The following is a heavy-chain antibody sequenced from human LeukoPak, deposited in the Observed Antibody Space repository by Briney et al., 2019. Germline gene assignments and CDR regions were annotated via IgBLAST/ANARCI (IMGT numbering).Heavy chain of an antibody. CDR1: GFTFSTYW. J-gene: IGHJ4*02. CDR2: INTDGSST. V-gene: IGHV3-74*01. Sequence: GGSLRLSCAASGFTFSTYWMSWVRQAPGKGLVWVSRINTDGSSTSYADSVKGRFTISRDNAKNTLYLQMNSLRAEDTAVYYCARVGALGGIGYWGQGTLVTVSS. CDR3: ARVGALGGIGY. D-gene: IGHD3-16*01.